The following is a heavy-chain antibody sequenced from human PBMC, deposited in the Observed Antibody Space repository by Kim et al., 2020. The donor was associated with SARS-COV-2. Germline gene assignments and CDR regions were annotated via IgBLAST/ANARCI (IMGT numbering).Heavy chain of an antibody. J-gene: IGHJ4*02. V-gene: IGHV1-18*01. CDR2: GNK. CDR3: ARRRLLNDY. D-gene: IGHD6-25*01. Sequence: GNKNYAQKLQGRATMTTATSTSSAYMELRSLRSDDTAVYYCARRRLLNDYWGQGTLVTVSS.